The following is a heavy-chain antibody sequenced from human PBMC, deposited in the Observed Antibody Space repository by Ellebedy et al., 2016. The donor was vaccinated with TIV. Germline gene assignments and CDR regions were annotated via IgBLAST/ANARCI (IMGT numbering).Heavy chain of an antibody. CDR2: ISPNTGVT. D-gene: IGHD2/OR15-2a*01. CDR1: GYTFTGYY. J-gene: IGHJ5*02. V-gene: IGHV1-2*02. Sequence: AASVKVSCKASGYTFTGYYMHWVRQAPGQGLEWLGWISPNTGVTHFAQKFQGRVTVTRDTSINTVYMELSGLRSYNTAVYYCARSSGFYVAGTDYWFDPWGQGTLVTVSS. CDR3: ARSSGFYVAGTDYWFDP.